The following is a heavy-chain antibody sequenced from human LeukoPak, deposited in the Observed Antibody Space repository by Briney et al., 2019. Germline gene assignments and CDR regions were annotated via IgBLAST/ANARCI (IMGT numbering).Heavy chain of an antibody. J-gene: IGHJ1*01. V-gene: IGHV3-30*03. D-gene: IGHD6-13*01. Sequence: GGSLRLSCAASGFTFRSYGMHWVRQAPGKGLEWVAVISYDGSNKYYADSVKGRFTISRDNSKNTLYLQMNSLRAEDTAVYFCASSSWSSEYFHYWGQGTLVTVSS. CDR1: GFTFRSYG. CDR2: ISYDGSNK. CDR3: ASSSWSSEYFHY.